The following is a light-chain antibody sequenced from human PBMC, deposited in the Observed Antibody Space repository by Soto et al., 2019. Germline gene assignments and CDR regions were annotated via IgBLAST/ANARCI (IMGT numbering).Light chain of an antibody. V-gene: IGLV2-23*01. Sequence: QSALTQPASVSGSPGQSITISCTGTSSDVGGYNYDSWFQQHPGKAPKLMIYEGSKRPAGVSKRFSGSKSGDTASLTISGLQAEDEADYYCSSYAGSTTFYVFGTGTKVTVL. CDR3: SSYAGSTTFYV. J-gene: IGLJ1*01. CDR1: SSDVGGYNY. CDR2: EGS.